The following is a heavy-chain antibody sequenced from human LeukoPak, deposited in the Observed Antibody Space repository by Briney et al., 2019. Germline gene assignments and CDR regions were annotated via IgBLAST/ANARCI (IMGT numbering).Heavy chain of an antibody. CDR2: ISGSSDTI. J-gene: IGHJ4*02. CDR3: TPNFWGGYPTDY. V-gene: IGHV3-48*02. CDR1: GFTFSSYS. D-gene: IGHD3-3*01. Sequence: PGGSLRLSCVGSGFTFSSYSMNWVRQAPGKGLEWVSYISGSSDTIYYAESVKGRFTISRDNAKNSLYLQMNSLRDEDTAVYYCTPNFWGGYPTDYWGQGTLVTVSS.